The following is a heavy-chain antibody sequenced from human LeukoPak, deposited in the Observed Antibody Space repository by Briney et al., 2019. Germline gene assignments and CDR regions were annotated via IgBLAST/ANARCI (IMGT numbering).Heavy chain of an antibody. V-gene: IGHV3-53*01. CDR3: AKVSPTGRAFDC. CDR2: IYTTGKT. CDR1: GXTVSINY. J-gene: IGHJ4*02. D-gene: IGHD1-1*01. Sequence: GGSLRLSCAASGXTVSINYMSWVRQAPGEGLEWVSVIYTTGKTYYADSVKGRFSISRDNSKNTVYLQMNSLRAEDTAVYYCAKVSPTGRAFDCWGQGTLVTVSS.